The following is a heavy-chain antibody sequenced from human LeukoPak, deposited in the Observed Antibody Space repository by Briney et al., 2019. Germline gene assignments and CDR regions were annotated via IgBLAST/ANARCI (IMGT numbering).Heavy chain of an antibody. V-gene: IGHV1-69*05. CDR3: ARTTEVAMYYDFWSGSFDP. CDR1: GGTFSSYA. Sequence: VASVKVSCKASGGTFSSYAISWVREAPGQGLEWMGGIIPIFGTANYAQKFQGRVTITTDESTSTAYMELSSLRSEDTAVYYCARTTEVAMYYDFWSGSFDPWGQGTLVTVSS. J-gene: IGHJ5*02. D-gene: IGHD3-3*01. CDR2: IIPIFGTA.